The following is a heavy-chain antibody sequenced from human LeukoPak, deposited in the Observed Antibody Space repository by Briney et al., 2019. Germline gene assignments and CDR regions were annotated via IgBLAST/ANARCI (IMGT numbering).Heavy chain of an antibody. J-gene: IGHJ4*02. CDR3: ARQARDYGDYVDY. Sequence: GESLKISCKGSGYSFTSYWIGWVRQMPGKGLEWMGRIDPSDSYTNYSPSFQGHVTISADKSISTAYLQWSSLKASDTAMYYCARQARDYGDYVDYWGQGTLVTVSS. D-gene: IGHD4-17*01. CDR2: IDPSDSYT. V-gene: IGHV5-10-1*01. CDR1: GYSFTSYW.